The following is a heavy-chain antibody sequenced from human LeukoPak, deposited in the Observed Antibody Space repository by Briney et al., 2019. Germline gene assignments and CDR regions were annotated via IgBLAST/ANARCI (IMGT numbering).Heavy chain of an antibody. CDR3: ARGPRLRLFDP. J-gene: IGHJ5*02. Sequence: SETLSLTCAVYGGSFSGYYWSWIRQPPGKGLEWIGEINHSGSTNYNPSLKSRVTISVDTSKNQFSLKLSSVTAADTAVYYCARGPRLRLFDPWGQGTLVTVSS. CDR1: GGSFSGYY. CDR2: INHSGST. D-gene: IGHD2-21*01. V-gene: IGHV4-34*01.